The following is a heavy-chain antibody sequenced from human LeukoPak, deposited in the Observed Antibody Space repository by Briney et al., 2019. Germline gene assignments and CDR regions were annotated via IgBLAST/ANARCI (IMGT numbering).Heavy chain of an antibody. CDR2: IRSKGHGGTT. V-gene: IGHV3-49*04. J-gene: IGHJ4*02. D-gene: IGHD3-22*01. CDR1: GFTFGEYD. CDR3: TLTMIVVARSHFDY. Sequence: GGSLRLSCTACGFTFGEYDMSWDRQAPGKGLEWIGFIRSKGHGGTTEYAASVKGRFTISRDDSKSIAYLQLNSLKTEDTAVYYCTLTMIVVARSHFDYWGQGTRVTVSS.